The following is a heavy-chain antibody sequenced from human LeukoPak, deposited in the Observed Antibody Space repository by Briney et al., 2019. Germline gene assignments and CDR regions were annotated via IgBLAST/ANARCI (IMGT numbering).Heavy chain of an antibody. Sequence: GGSLRLSCAASGFTFSSYGMHWVRQALGKGLEWVAVIWYDGSNKYYADSVKGRFTISRDNSKNTLYLQMNSLRAEDTAVYYCARDGIAAAADWFDPWGQGTLVTVSS. J-gene: IGHJ5*02. CDR3: ARDGIAAAADWFDP. D-gene: IGHD6-13*01. CDR2: IWYDGSNK. CDR1: GFTFSSYG. V-gene: IGHV3-33*01.